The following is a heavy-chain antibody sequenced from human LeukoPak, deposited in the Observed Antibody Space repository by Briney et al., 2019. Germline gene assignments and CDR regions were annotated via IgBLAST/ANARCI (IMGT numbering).Heavy chain of an antibody. V-gene: IGHV1-18*01. Sequence: ASVKVPCKASGYTFTSYGISWVRQAPGQGLEWMGWISAYNGNTNYAQKLQARVTMTTDTSTSTAYMKLRSLRSDDTAVYYCAREAYGGDYFDYWGQGTLVTVSS. CDR1: GYTFTSYG. J-gene: IGHJ4*02. CDR3: AREAYGGDYFDY. CDR2: ISAYNGNT. D-gene: IGHD2-21*01.